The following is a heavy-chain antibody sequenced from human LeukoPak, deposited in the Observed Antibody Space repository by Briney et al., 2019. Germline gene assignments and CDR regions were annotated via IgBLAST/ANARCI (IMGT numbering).Heavy chain of an antibody. Sequence: GGSLRLSCAASGFTFDDYAMHWVRQAPGKGLEWVSGISWNSGSIGYADSVKGRFTISRDNAKISLYLQMNSLIAEDTAFYYCAKDLYGDPSYYFDYWGQGTLVTVSS. CDR1: GFTFDDYA. CDR2: ISWNSGSI. D-gene: IGHD4-17*01. V-gene: IGHV3-9*01. CDR3: AKDLYGDPSYYFDY. J-gene: IGHJ4*02.